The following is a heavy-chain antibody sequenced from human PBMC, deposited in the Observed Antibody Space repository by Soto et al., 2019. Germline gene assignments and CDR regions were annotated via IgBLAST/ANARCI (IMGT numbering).Heavy chain of an antibody. D-gene: IGHD6-13*01. J-gene: IGHJ4*02. V-gene: IGHV4-34*01. Sequence: QVQLQQWGAGLLKPSETLSLTCAVYGGSFSGYYWSWIRQPPGKGLEWIGEINHSGSTNYNPSLKSRVTISVDTSKNQFSLKLSSVTAADTAVYYCARGLLSLAAAGRSYFDYWGQGTLVTVSS. CDR3: ARGLLSLAAAGRSYFDY. CDR2: INHSGST. CDR1: GGSFSGYY.